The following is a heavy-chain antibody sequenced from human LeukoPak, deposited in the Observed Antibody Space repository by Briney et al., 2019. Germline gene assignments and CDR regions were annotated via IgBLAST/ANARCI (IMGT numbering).Heavy chain of an antibody. D-gene: IGHD3-9*01. V-gene: IGHV4-4*02. J-gene: IGHJ3*02. CDR3: ARDSGLLTGHYNDAFDI. CDR1: GDSISTKNW. Sequence: SETLSLTCAVSGDSISTKNWWSWVRQPPGKGLEWIGEIYHTGSTNYTPSLKSRVTISLDKSKNQFSLKLSSVTAADTAVYYCARDSGLLTGHYNDAFDIRGQGTMVTVSS. CDR2: IYHTGST.